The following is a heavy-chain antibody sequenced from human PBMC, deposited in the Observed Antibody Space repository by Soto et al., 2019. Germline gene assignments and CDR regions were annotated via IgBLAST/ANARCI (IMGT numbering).Heavy chain of an antibody. Sequence: EVQLLESGGGLVQPGGSLRLSCAASGFTFNNYAMTWVRQAPGKGLEWVSAISGGGDTTSYADSVKGRFTVSRDGFKNTLYLQMSSLRAEDTALYHWAKRRGGSGNLTPRVDFWGQGTLLTVSS. CDR1: GFTFNNYA. CDR2: ISGGGDTT. CDR3: AKRRGGSGNLTPRVDF. J-gene: IGHJ4*02. V-gene: IGHV3-23*01. D-gene: IGHD3-10*01.